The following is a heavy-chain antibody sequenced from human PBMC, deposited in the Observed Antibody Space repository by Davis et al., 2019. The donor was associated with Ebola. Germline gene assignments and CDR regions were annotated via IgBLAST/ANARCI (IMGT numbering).Heavy chain of an antibody. CDR1: GFTFDDYA. CDR2: ISGDGGST. CDR3: ARVNTDIVVVVAAMDV. Sequence: PGGSLRLSCAASGFTFDDYAMHWVRQAPGKGLEWVSLISGDGGSTYYADSVKGRFTISRDNSKNTLYLQMNSLRAEDTAVYYCARVNTDIVVVVAAMDVWGQGTTVTVSS. D-gene: IGHD2-15*01. J-gene: IGHJ6*02. V-gene: IGHV3-43*02.